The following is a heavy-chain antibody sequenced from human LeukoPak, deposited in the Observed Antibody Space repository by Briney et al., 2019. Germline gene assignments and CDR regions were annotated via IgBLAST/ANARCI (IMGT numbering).Heavy chain of an antibody. J-gene: IGHJ4*02. CDR2: ITNSGDST. CDR3: AKDASCSD. CDR1: GFTFSSSA. V-gene: IGHV3-23*01. Sequence: GGSLRLSCAASGFTFSSSAMSWVRQAPGKGLEWVSTITNSGDSTYYADSVKGRFTISRDNSKNTGYLQVTSLRADDTAVYYCAKDASCSDWGQGTLVTVSS. D-gene: IGHD3-10*02.